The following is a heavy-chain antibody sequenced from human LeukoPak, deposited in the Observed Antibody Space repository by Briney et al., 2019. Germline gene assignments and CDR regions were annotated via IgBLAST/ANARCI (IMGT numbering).Heavy chain of an antibody. CDR3: ATSDRIAAAGTSAYYYYGMDV. CDR2: ISYDGSNK. D-gene: IGHD6-13*01. J-gene: IGHJ6*02. CDR1: GFTFSSYA. Sequence: PGGSLRLSCAASGFTFSSYAMHWVRQAPGKGLEWVAVISYDGSNKYYADSVKGRFTISRDNAKNSLYLQMNSLRAEDTAVYYCATSDRIAAAGTSAYYYYGMDVWGQGTTVTVSS. V-gene: IGHV3-30-3*01.